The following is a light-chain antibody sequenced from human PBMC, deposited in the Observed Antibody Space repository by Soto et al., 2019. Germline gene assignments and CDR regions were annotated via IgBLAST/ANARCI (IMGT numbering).Light chain of an antibody. CDR3: SSYAGSNTLV. CDR2: EVT. Sequence: QSVLTQPPSASGSPGQSVTISCTGTDGDIGIYNYVSWYQQPPGKAPKLMIYEVTKRPSGVPDRFSGSKSGNTASLTVSGLQTDDEADYYCSSYAGSNTLVFGGGTKVTVL. CDR1: DGDIGIYNY. J-gene: IGLJ3*02. V-gene: IGLV2-8*01.